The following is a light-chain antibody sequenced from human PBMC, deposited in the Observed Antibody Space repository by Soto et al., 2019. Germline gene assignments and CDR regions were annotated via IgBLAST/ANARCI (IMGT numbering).Light chain of an antibody. Sequence: TVLTQSPGTLSLSPGERATLSCMTSQSVRGNFLAWYQQKPGQAPRLLIYDASTRATGIPDRFSGSGSGTVFTLTISRLEPEDFAVYYCQQYGRSPPFTFGPGTKVDIK. CDR1: QSVRGNF. CDR3: QQYGRSPPFT. J-gene: IGKJ3*01. V-gene: IGKV3-20*01. CDR2: DAS.